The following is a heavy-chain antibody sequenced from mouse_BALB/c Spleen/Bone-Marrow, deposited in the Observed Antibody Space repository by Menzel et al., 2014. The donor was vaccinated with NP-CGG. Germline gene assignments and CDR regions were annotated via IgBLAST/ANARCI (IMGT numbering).Heavy chain of an antibody. CDR2: ISNGGGST. Sequence: EVMLVESGGGLVQPGGSLKLSCAASGFTFSSYTMSRVRQTPEKRLEWVAYISNGGGSTYYPDTVKGRFTISRDNAKNTLYLQMSSLKSEDTAMYYCARGLRGYAMDYWGQGTSVTVSS. CDR1: GFTFSSYT. J-gene: IGHJ4*01. D-gene: IGHD2-4*01. V-gene: IGHV5-12-2*01. CDR3: ARGLRGYAMDY.